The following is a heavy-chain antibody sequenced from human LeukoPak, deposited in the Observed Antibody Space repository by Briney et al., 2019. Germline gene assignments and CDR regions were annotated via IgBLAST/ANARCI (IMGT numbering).Heavy chain of an antibody. CDR3: GRLFDS. Sequence: SETLSLTCTVSGAAIISDNFYWGWVRQPPGKGLEWVGSINYSGTTYYNPSLRSRVSISVVTSRTQFFLRLNSVTAADTAVYYCGRLFDSWGQGILVTVSS. CDR1: GAAIISDNFY. CDR2: INYSGTT. V-gene: IGHV4-39*01. J-gene: IGHJ4*02.